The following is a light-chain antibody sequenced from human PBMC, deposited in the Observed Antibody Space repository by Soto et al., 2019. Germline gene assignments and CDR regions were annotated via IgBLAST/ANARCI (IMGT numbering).Light chain of an antibody. V-gene: IGLV2-14*01. CDR2: EVS. CDR1: SSDVGGYDY. Sequence: QSALTRPASGSGTPGQSITISCPGTSSDVGGYDYVSWYQQHPGKAPKLMIYEVSNRPSGVSNRFSGSKSGNTASLTISGLQAEDEADYYCSSYTSSSPYVFGTGTKVTVL. J-gene: IGLJ1*01. CDR3: SSYTSSSPYV.